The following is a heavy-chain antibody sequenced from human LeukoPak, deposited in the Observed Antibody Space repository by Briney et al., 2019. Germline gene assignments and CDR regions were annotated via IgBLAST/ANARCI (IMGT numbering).Heavy chain of an antibody. V-gene: IGHV3-64*01. J-gene: IGHJ4*02. Sequence: GGSLRLSCATSEFIFSSYEMHWVRQTPGRGLEYVSVIRGNGLSSYYAISVKDRFTISRDNSKNTLYIHMGSLKTQDIAVYYCARSTEGTAHFDYWGQGTLVIVSS. D-gene: IGHD1-7*01. CDR3: ARSTEGTAHFDY. CDR2: IRGNGLSS. CDR1: EFIFSSYE.